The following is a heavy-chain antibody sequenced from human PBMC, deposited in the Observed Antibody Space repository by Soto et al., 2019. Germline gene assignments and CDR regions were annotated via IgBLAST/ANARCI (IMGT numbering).Heavy chain of an antibody. D-gene: IGHD3-22*01. Sequence: PSETLSLTCTVSGGSISSGDYYWSWIRQPPGKGLEWIGYIYYSGSTYYNPSLKSRVTISVDTSKNQFSLKLSSVTAADTAVYYCARLRYEYYDSSGYDTWFDPWGQGTLVTVSS. V-gene: IGHV4-30-4*01. CDR3: ARLRYEYYDSSGYDTWFDP. CDR1: GGSISSGDYY. J-gene: IGHJ5*02. CDR2: IYYSGST.